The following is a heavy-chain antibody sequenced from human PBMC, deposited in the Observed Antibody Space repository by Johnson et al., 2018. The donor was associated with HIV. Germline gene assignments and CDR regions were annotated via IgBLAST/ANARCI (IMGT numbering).Heavy chain of an antibody. CDR1: GFTFSSYW. CDR2: IKQDGSEK. D-gene: IGHD5-12*01. V-gene: IGHV3-7*03. Sequence: VQLVESGGGVVQPGGSLRLSCAASGFTFSSYWMSWVRQAPGKGLEWVANIKQDGSEKYYGDSVKGRFTTSRENSKNTPYLQMNSLRAEDTAVYYCAREGGYSGYEGVGHTNDAFDIWGQGTMVTVSS. J-gene: IGHJ3*02. CDR3: AREGGYSGYEGVGHTNDAFDI.